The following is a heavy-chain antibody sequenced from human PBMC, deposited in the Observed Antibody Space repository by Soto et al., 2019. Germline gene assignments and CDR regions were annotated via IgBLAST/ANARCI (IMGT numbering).Heavy chain of an antibody. D-gene: IGHD2-2*01. J-gene: IGHJ6*02. CDR1: GGTFSSYA. V-gene: IGHV1-69*01. CDR3: ARSQGSSTSLDIYYYYFYGMDV. Sequence: QVQLVQSGAEVKKPGSSVKVSCKASGGTFSSYAISWVRQAPGQVLEWMGGIIPISGTANYAQKFQGRVTITADESTSTAYMELSRLRSEDTAVYYCARSQGSSTSLDIYYYYFYGMDVWGQGTTVTVSS. CDR2: IIPISGTA.